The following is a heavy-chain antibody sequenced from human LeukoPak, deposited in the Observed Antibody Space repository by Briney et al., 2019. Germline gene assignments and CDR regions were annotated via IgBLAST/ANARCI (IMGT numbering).Heavy chain of an antibody. CDR2: ISSSSSYI. D-gene: IGHD6-13*01. V-gene: IGHV3-21*01. CDR1: GFTFSSYS. J-gene: IGHJ3*02. CDR3: ARRSSWYDAFDI. Sequence: GGSLRLSCAASGFTFSSYSMNWVRQAPGKGLEWVSSISSSSSYIYYADSVKGRFTISRDNAKNSLYLQMNSLRAEDTAVYYCARRSSWYDAFDIWGQGTMVTVSS.